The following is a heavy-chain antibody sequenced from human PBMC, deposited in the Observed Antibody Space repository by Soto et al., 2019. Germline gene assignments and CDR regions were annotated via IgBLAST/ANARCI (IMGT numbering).Heavy chain of an antibody. CDR1: GGTFSSYA. J-gene: IGHJ6*02. D-gene: IGHD4-4*01. CDR3: ARVPYSNYDYYYVYGMDV. CDR2: IIPIFGTA. Sequence: SVQVSYKASGGTFSSYAISWVRQAPGQGLEWMGGIIPIFGTANYAQKFQGRVTITADESTSTAYMELSSLRSEDTAVYYCARVPYSNYDYYYVYGMDVWGQGTTVTVAS. V-gene: IGHV1-69*13.